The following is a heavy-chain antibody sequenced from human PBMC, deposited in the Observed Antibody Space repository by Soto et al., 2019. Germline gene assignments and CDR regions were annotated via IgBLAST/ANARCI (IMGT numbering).Heavy chain of an antibody. Sequence: QVQLQQSGPRLARPSGTLSLTCVVSGGSISSTNWWTWVRQTPGKGLEWIGEVYHTGSTKYNPSLRNPVTISLDKSNNHFSLNLKSVTAADTAVYYCATLPPRIVVVVLPIPSWGQGTLVTVSS. CDR1: GGSISSTNW. J-gene: IGHJ4*02. CDR2: VYHTGST. CDR3: ATLPPRIVVVVLPIPS. V-gene: IGHV4-4*02. D-gene: IGHD2-15*01.